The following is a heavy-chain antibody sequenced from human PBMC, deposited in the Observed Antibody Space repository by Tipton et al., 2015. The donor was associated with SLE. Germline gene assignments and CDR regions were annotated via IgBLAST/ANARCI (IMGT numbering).Heavy chain of an antibody. CDR2: IYYSGST. CDR1: GGSISSHY. D-gene: IGHD3-10*01. V-gene: IGHV4-59*11. CDR3: ARDRGITVVQGVIDGMDV. J-gene: IGHJ6*02. Sequence: GLVKPSETLSLTCTVSGGSISSHYWSWIRQPPGKGLEWIGYIYYSGSTNYNPSLKSRVTISVDTSKNQFSLKLSSVTAADTAVYYCARDRGITVVQGVIDGMDVWGQGTTVTVSS.